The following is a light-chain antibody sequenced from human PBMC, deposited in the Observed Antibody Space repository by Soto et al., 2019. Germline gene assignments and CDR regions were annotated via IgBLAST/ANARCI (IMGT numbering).Light chain of an antibody. Sequence: SVLTQPASVSGSPGQSITISCTGTSSDIGGYNYVSWYQQQPGKAPKLIIYEVSNRPSWISIRFSGSKSGNTASLTISGLQAEDEADYYCSSYTNTITLHVFGPGTKVTVL. V-gene: IGLV2-14*01. CDR2: EVS. J-gene: IGLJ1*01. CDR3: SSYTNTITLHV. CDR1: SSDIGGYNY.